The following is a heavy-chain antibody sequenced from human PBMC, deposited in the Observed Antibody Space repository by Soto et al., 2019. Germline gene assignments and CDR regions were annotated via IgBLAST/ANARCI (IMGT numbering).Heavy chain of an antibody. CDR1: GYTFASYA. J-gene: IGHJ4*02. CDR2: ISAYNGNT. Sequence: QVKLVQSGAEVKKPGASVKVSCKASGYTFASYAISWMRQAPGQGLEWMGWISAYNGNTNYAQKLQGRVTMTTDTSMSTAYIELRSLRSDDTAVDYFARDPPPPDYWGQETLVTGSS. CDR3: ARDPPPPDY. V-gene: IGHV1-18*01.